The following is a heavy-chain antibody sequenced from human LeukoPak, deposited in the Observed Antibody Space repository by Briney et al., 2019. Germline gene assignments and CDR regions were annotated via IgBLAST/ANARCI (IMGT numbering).Heavy chain of an antibody. Sequence: PSETLSLTCTVSGGSISSGSYYWSWIRQPAGKGLEWIGRMYTSGSTNYNPSLKSRVTISVDTSKNQFSLKLSSVTAADTAVYYCARARHYYDSSGYYDFDYWGQGTLVTVSS. CDR3: ARARHYYDSSGYYDFDY. D-gene: IGHD3-22*01. J-gene: IGHJ4*02. CDR1: GGSISSGSYY. V-gene: IGHV4-61*02. CDR2: MYTSGST.